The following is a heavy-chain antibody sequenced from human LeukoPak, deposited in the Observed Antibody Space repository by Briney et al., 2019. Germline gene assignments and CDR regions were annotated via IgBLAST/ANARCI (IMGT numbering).Heavy chain of an antibody. D-gene: IGHD2-15*01. CDR3: AGSEPGYCSGGSCYPDGCYYGMDV. Sequence: SETLSLTCTVSGGSISSYYWSWIRQPPGKGLEWIGYIYYSGSTNYNPPLKSRVIISVDTSKNQFSLKLSSVTAGDTAVYYCAGSEPGYCSGGSCYPDGCYYGMDVWGQGTTVTVSS. CDR2: IYYSGST. J-gene: IGHJ6*02. CDR1: GGSISSYY. V-gene: IGHV4-59*01.